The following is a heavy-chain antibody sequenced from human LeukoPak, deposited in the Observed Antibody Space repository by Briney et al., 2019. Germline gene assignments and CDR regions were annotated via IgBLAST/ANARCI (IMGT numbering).Heavy chain of an antibody. V-gene: IGHV4-34*01. J-gene: IGHJ4*02. CDR2: ISHSGST. CDR3: ARGIAAAGLQHFDY. Sequence: SETLSLTCAVYGGSFSGYYWSWIRQPPGKGLEWIGEISHSGSTNYNPSLKSRVTISVDTSKNQFSLKLSSVTAADTAVYYCARGIAAAGLQHFDYWGRGTLVTVSS. CDR1: GGSFSGYY. D-gene: IGHD6-13*01.